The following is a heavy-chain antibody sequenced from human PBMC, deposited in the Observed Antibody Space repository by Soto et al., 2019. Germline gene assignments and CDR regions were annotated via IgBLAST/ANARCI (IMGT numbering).Heavy chain of an antibody. CDR2: ISYDGSHK. V-gene: IGHV3-30-3*01. J-gene: IGHJ4*02. D-gene: IGHD3-9*01. CDR3: ARDRADGLRSFDWLCLDY. Sequence: QVPLVESGGGVVQPGRSLRLSCATSGFTFNTFAMHWVRQAPGKGLEWLAVISYDGSHKYYADSVKGRIIISRDNSKNTLYLQMKALRGEDTAVYYCARDRADGLRSFDWLCLDYWGQGTLVTVSS. CDR1: GFTFNTFA.